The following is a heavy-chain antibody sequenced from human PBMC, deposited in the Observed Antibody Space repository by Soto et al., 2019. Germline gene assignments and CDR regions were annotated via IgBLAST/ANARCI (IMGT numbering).Heavy chain of an antibody. J-gene: IGHJ4*02. Sequence: EVQLLESGGGLVQPGGSLRLSCAASGFTFSSYAMSWVRKAPGKGREWVSAISGRGGSTYYADSVKGRFTISRDNSKNTLYLQMNSLRAEDTAVYYCAKGGSSGWPMKPIDYWGQGTLVTVSS. CDR2: ISGRGGST. V-gene: IGHV3-23*01. CDR1: GFTFSSYA. CDR3: AKGGSSGWPMKPIDY. D-gene: IGHD6-19*01.